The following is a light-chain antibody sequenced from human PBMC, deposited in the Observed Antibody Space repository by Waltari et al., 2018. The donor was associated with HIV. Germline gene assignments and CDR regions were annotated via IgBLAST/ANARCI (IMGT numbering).Light chain of an antibody. J-gene: IGKJ1*01. CDR3: QQYNTCLWT. Sequence: EIVVTQSPATLSVSPGERATTPCRASPIVSSYLAWYQQKPGQPPKLLIYGASTRASGIPAGFSGGGSGTDFTLTISSLQSEDVAVYYCQQYNTCLWTFGHGTKVEIK. CDR2: GAS. CDR1: PIVSSY. V-gene: IGKV3-15*01.